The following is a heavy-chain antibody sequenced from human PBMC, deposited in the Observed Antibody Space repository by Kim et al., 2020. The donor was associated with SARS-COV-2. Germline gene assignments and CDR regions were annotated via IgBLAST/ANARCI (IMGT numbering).Heavy chain of an antibody. CDR2: ISGSGGST. V-gene: IGHV3-23*01. J-gene: IGHJ3*01. CDR1: GFTFSSFA. CDR3: AKAFYWDNSVVGAFDL. Sequence: GGSLRLSCAASGFTFSSFAMNWVRQAPGKGLEWVSGISGSGGSTYYSDSVKGRFTFSRDNSKNTLYLQLNSLSAEDTAVYYCAKAFYWDNSVVGAFDLWG. D-gene: IGHD1-26*01.